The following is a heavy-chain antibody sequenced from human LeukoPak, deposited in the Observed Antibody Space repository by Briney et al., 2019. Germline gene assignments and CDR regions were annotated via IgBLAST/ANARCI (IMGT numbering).Heavy chain of an antibody. J-gene: IGHJ3*02. Sequence: GGSLRLSCVASGFSFREYPMHWVRQAPGKGLEWVAVISNDGTNEYDADFVKGRFSMSRDNSKNTVFLDMNNLRTEDTAVYYCANKQIFYAFDIWGQGTMVTVSS. V-gene: IGHV3-30-3*01. D-gene: IGHD3-9*01. CDR2: ISNDGTNE. CDR3: ANKQIFYAFDI. CDR1: GFSFREYP.